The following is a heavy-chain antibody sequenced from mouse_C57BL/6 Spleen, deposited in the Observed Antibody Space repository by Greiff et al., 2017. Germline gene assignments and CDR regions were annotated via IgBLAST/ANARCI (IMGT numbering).Heavy chain of an antibody. J-gene: IGHJ2*01. D-gene: IGHD3-2*02. CDR3: ARGEAQAYYFDY. CDR2: LYPGDGDT. CDR1: GYAFSSYW. V-gene: IGHV1-80*01. Sequence: QVQLQPSGAELVKPGASVKISCKASGYAFSSYWMNWVKQRPGKGLEWIGQLYPGDGDTNYNGKFKGKATLTADKSSSTAYMQISSLTSEDSAVYFGARGEAQAYYFDYWGQGTTLTVSS.